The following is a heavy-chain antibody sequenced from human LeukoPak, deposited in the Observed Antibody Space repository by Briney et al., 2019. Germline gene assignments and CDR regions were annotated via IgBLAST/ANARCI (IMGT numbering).Heavy chain of an antibody. Sequence: GGSLRLSCAASGFTFSNAWMSWVRQAPGKGLEWVGRIRDKAHSHTTQYAASVKGRFTVSRDDSYNSLYLQMNSLKTEDTAVYYCARANYASGSYYNDYWGQGTLVTVSS. D-gene: IGHD3-10*01. CDR2: IRDKAHSHTT. V-gene: IGHV3-72*01. CDR3: ARANYASGSYYNDY. CDR1: GFTFSNAW. J-gene: IGHJ4*02.